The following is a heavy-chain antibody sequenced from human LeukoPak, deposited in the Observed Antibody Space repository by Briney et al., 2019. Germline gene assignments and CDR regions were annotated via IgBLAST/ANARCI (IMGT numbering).Heavy chain of an antibody. CDR2: IYTSGST. CDR3: ARDRPLYYYDSSGYYGVDP. V-gene: IGHV4-4*07. D-gene: IGHD3-22*01. J-gene: IGHJ5*02. CDR1: GGSISSYY. Sequence: PSETLSLTCTVSGGSISSYYWSWIRQPAGKGLEWIGRIYTSGSTNYNPSLKSRVTMSVDTSKNQFSLKLSSVTAADTAVYYCARDRPLYYYDSSGYYGVDPWGQGTLVTVSS.